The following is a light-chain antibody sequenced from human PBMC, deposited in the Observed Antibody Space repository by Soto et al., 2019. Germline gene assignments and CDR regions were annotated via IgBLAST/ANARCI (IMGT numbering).Light chain of an antibody. CDR2: EVA. Sequence: QSVLTQPAAVSGSPCQSITIPCIGSSTDIESYNFVSWYQIHPGKAPKLIIFEVANRPSDVSLRFSGSKSGNTASLTISSLQAEDEADYHCCSYATGGTLVFGGGTKVTVL. CDR1: STDIESYNF. V-gene: IGLV2-23*02. CDR3: CSYATGGTLV. J-gene: IGLJ3*02.